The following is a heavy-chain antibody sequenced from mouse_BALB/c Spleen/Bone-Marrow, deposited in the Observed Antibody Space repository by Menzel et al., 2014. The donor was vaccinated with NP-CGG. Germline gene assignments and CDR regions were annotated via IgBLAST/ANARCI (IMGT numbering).Heavy chain of an antibody. CDR2: INPDSSTI. CDR1: GFDFSRYW. CDR3: ERLNYYGNLFV. D-gene: IGHD1-1*01. J-gene: IGHJ1*01. V-gene: IGHV4-1*02. Sequence: EVQLVESGGGLVQPGGSLKLSCAASGFDFSRYWMSWVRQAPGKGLEWIGEINPDSSTINYTPSLKDKFIISRDNAKNSLYLQMSKVRSEDTDLYYCERLNYYGNLFVWGAGTTVTVSS.